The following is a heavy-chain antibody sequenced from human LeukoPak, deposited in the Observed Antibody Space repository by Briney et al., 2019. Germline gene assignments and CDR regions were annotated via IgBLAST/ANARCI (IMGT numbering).Heavy chain of an antibody. CDR3: ATLLIAVAGTGDY. Sequence: GGSLRLSCAASGFTFSSYEMNWVRQAPGKGLEWVSYISSSGSTIYYADSVKGRFTISRDNAKNPLYLQMNSLRAEDTAVYYCATLLIAVAGTGDYWGQGTLVTVSS. D-gene: IGHD6-19*01. J-gene: IGHJ4*02. CDR1: GFTFSSYE. V-gene: IGHV3-48*03. CDR2: ISSSGSTI.